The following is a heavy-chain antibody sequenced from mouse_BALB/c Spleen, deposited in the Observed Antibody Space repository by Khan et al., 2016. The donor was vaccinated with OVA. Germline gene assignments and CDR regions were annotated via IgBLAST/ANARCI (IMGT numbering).Heavy chain of an antibody. V-gene: IGHV1-66*01. D-gene: IGHD1-1*01. CDR1: GYSFTSDY. CDR3: ACGSNYWYFDV. J-gene: IGHJ1*01. Sequence: QIQLVQSGPELVKPGASVKISCKASGYSFTSDYIHWVKQRPGQGLEWIGCIFPGSGYSKYCEKFKGQATLTADTSSSTAYMQFSSLTSEESAVYFCACGSNYWYFDVWGAGTTVTVSS. CDR2: IFPGSGYS.